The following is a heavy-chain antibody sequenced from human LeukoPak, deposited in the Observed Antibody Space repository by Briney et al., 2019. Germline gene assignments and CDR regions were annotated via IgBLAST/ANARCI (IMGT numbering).Heavy chain of an antibody. V-gene: IGHV1-2*02. CDR2: INPNSGDT. CDR3: ARGEAPNDAFDI. J-gene: IGHJ3*02. Sequence: ASVKVSCKASGYTFSGYYIHWVRQAPGQGLEWMGWINPNSGDTKYAQNFQGRVTMTRDTSISTVYMELSRLKSDDTAVYYCARGEAPNDAFDIWGQGTMVTVSS. CDR1: GYTFSGYY.